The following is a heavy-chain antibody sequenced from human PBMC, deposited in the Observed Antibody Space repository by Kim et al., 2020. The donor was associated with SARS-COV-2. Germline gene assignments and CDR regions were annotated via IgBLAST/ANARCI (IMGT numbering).Heavy chain of an antibody. CDR3: ARDLHRGSLAC. CDR2: INEPGTDK. J-gene: IGHJ4*02. Sequence: GGSLRLSCAVSGFRSSDSWMSWVRQAPGKGLEWVANINEPGTDKYYVDSLEGRFINSRDNAKHSLYRQMNSVRAEDTAVSFCARDLHRGSLACWGEGVLVTVPS. V-gene: IGHV3-7*01. D-gene: IGHD3-10*01. CDR1: GFRSSDSW.